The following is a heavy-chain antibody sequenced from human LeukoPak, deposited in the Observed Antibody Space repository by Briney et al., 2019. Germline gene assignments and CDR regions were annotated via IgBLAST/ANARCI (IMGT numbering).Heavy chain of an antibody. Sequence: PGGSLRLSCAASGFTFSDYYMSWIRQAPGKGLEWVSYISSSGSTIYYADSVKGRFTISRDNAKKSLYLQMNSLRAEDTAVYYCARTPYYDFWSGYYTGGVYWGQGTLVTVSS. CDR2: ISSSGSTI. J-gene: IGHJ4*02. CDR3: ARTPYYDFWSGYYTGGVY. V-gene: IGHV3-11*04. D-gene: IGHD3-3*01. CDR1: GFTFSDYY.